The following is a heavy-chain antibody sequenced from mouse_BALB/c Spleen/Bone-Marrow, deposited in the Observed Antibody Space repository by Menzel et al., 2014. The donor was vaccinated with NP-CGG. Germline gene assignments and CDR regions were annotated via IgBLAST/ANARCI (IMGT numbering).Heavy chain of an antibody. CDR3: ARAAYYRYDEGAWFAY. Sequence: LQLQQTGAELARPGASVKMSCKASGYTFTSYTMHWVKQRPGQGLEWIGYINPSSGYTNYNQKFKDKATLTADKSSSTAYMQLSRRTSEDSAVYYCARAAYYRYDEGAWFAYWGQGTLVTVSA. D-gene: IGHD2-14*01. CDR1: GYTFTSYT. CDR2: INPSSGYT. V-gene: IGHV1-4*01. J-gene: IGHJ3*01.